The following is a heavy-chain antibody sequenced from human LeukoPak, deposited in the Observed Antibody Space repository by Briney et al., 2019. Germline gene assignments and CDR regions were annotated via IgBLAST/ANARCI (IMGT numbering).Heavy chain of an antibody. J-gene: IGHJ6*03. V-gene: IGHV4-38-2*02. CDR1: GYSISSGYY. Sequence: PSETLSLTCTVSGYSISSGYYWGWIRQPPGKGLEWIGIIYHSGRTDYNPSLKSRVTISEDTSKNQFSLKLSSVTAADTAVYYCARGFHYYGSGSYHAENYYYMDVWGKGTTVTVSS. CDR3: ARGFHYYGSGSYHAENYYYMDV. D-gene: IGHD3-10*01. CDR2: IYHSGRT.